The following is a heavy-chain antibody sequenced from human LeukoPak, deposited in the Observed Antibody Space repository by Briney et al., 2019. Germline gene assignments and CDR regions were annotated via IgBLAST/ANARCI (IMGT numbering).Heavy chain of an antibody. CDR2: IYYSGGT. CDR3: ARGVVGSSWFDP. CDR1: GGSISSYY. V-gene: IGHV4-59*01. J-gene: IGHJ5*02. Sequence: SETLSLTCTVSGGSISSYYWSWIRQPPGKGLEWIGYIYYSGGTNYNPSLKSRVTISVDTSKNQFSLKLSSVTAADTAFYFCARGVVGSSWFDPWGQGTLVTVSS. D-gene: IGHD2-21*01.